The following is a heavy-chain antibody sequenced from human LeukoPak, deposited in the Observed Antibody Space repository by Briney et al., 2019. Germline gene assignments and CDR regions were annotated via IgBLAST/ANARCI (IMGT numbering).Heavy chain of an antibody. Sequence: GGSLRLSCTGSGFTFGDHAMSWVRQAPGKGLEWVGFIRSKAYRGTTEYAASVKGGFTISRDDSASIAYLQMNSLKTEDTAVYYCARGPIQLWIHNAMDVWGQGTTVTVSS. J-gene: IGHJ6*02. D-gene: IGHD1-1*01. CDR1: GFTFGDHA. CDR2: IRSKAYRGTT. CDR3: ARGPIQLWIHNAMDV. V-gene: IGHV3-49*04.